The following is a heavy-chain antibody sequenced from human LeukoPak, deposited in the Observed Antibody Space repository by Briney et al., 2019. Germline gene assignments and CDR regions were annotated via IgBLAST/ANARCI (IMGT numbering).Heavy chain of an antibody. V-gene: IGHV1-18*01. Sequence: ASVKVSCKASGYTFSSYGISWVRQALGQGLEWMGWITVYNGNTNYLQKFQGRVTMTTDTSTSTAYMELRSLRSDDTAVYYCARLVYYDSSGTWFDPWGQGTLVTVSS. CDR3: ARLVYYDSSGTWFDP. CDR2: ITVYNGNT. CDR1: GYTFSSYG. J-gene: IGHJ5*02. D-gene: IGHD3-22*01.